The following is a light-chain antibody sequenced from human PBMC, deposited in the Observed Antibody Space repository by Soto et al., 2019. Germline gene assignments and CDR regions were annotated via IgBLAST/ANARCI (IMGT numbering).Light chain of an antibody. CDR1: SSDVGSYNL. V-gene: IGLV2-23*02. CDR2: EVT. CDR3: CSYAGGNIPYVL. Sequence: QSALTQPASVSGSPGQSITISCTGTSSDVGSYNLVSWYQQHPGQAPKLMIYEVTKRPSGVSNRFSGSKSGNTASLTISGLRAEDEADYYCCSYAGGNIPYVLFGGGTKLTVL. J-gene: IGLJ2*01.